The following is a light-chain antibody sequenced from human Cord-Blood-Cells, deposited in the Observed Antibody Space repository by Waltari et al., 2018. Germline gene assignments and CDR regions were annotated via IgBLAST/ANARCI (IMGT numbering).Light chain of an antibody. Sequence: EIVMTQSPATLSVSPGERATLSCRASQSVSSNLAWYQQKPGQAPRLLIYSASTRATGIPVRFSGSGSGTEFTLTISSLQSEDFAVYYCQQYNNWPTFGQGTKVEIK. J-gene: IGKJ1*01. CDR2: SAS. CDR3: QQYNNWPT. V-gene: IGKV3-15*01. CDR1: QSVSSN.